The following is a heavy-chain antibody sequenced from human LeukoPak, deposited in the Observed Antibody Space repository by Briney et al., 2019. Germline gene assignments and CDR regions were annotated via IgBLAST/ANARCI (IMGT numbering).Heavy chain of an antibody. D-gene: IGHD1-1*01. V-gene: IGHV1-69*10. CDR2: IIPILGIA. CDR3: ASSGYNWNDWWFDP. CDR1: GGTFSSYA. Sequence: SVKVSCKASGGTFSSYAISWVRQAPGQGLEWMGGIIPILGIANYAQKFQGRVTITADKSTSTAYMELSSLRSEDTAVYYCASSGYNWNDWWFDPWGQGTLVTVSS. J-gene: IGHJ5*02.